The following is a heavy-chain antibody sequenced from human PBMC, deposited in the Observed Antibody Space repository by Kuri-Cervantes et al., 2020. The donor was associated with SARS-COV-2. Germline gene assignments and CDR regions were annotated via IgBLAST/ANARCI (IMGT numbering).Heavy chain of an antibody. V-gene: IGHV6-1*01. CDR2: TYYRSKWYN. J-gene: IGHJ6*03. Sequence: SQTLSLTCAISGDSVSSSSAAWNWLRQSPSRGLEWLGRTYYRSKWYNDYAVSVKGRITINPDTSKNQFSLQPNSVTPEDTAVYYCARGMSSSWYRSKHYYYYMDVWGKGTTVTVSS. D-gene: IGHD6-13*01. CDR1: GDSVSSSSAA. CDR3: ARGMSSSWYRSKHYYYYMDV.